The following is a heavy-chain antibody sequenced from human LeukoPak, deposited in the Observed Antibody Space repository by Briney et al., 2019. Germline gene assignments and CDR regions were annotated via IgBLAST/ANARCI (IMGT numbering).Heavy chain of an antibody. D-gene: IGHD3-22*01. V-gene: IGHV4-4*09. CDR3: ARGLRDEERHYGYYYMDV. Sequence: SETLSLTCTVSGGPISGYYGSWIRQPPGKGLEWIGYFYTSANTNYNPSLKSRVTMSVDTSKNQFSLKLSSVTAADTAVYYCARGLRDEERHYGYYYMDVWGKGTTVTVSS. J-gene: IGHJ6*03. CDR1: GGPISGYY. CDR2: FYTSANT.